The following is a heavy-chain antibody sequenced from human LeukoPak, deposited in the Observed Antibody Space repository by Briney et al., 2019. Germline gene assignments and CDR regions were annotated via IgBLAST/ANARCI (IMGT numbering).Heavy chain of an antibody. CDR2: ISGYNGNT. V-gene: IGHV1-18*04. D-gene: IGHD3-10*01. CDR3: ARDRDRMVQGVTALFDY. J-gene: IGHJ4*02. Sequence: GASVSVSFKTSGYTFTTYGISWVRQAPGQGGEWMGWISGYNGNTKYAPNVQRRVTMTTATSTTTAYMEVRSLRSDDTAVYYCARDRDRMVQGVTALFDYWGQGTLVTVSS. CDR1: GYTFTTYG.